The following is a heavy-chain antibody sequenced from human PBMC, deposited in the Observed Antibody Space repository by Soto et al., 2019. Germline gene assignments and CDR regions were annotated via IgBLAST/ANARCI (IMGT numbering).Heavy chain of an antibody. V-gene: IGHV4-4*02. CDR3: ARSPDSSGYYPRWYYYGMDV. J-gene: IGHJ6*02. CDR1: GGSISSSNW. D-gene: IGHD3-22*01. CDR2: IYHSGST. Sequence: QVQLQESGPGLVKPSGTLSLTCAVSGGSISSSNWWSWVRQPPGKGLEWIGEIYHSGSTNHNPSLESRVTISVDKSKTLFSLKLSSVTAADTAVYYCARSPDSSGYYPRWYYYGMDVWGQGTTVTVSS.